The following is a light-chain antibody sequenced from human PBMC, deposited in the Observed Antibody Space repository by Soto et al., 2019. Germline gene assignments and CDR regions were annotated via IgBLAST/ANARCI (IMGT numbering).Light chain of an antibody. J-gene: IGLJ1*01. V-gene: IGLV1-40*01. CDR3: QSFDSSLRDYV. CDR2: GNN. Sequence: SVLAQPPSVSGAPGQRVTISCTGSSSNIGAGYDVHWYQQLPGTAPKVLIYGNNNRPSGVPDRFSGSKSGTSASLAITGLQAEDEADYYCQSFDSSLRDYVFGTGTKVTVL. CDR1: SSNIGAGYD.